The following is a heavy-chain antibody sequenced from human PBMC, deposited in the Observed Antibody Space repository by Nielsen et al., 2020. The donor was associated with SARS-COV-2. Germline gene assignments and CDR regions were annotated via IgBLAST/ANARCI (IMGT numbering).Heavy chain of an antibody. Sequence: GGSLRLSCAASGFTFSSYWMSWVRQAPGKGLEWVANIKQDGSEKYYVDSVKGRFTISRDNAKNSLYLQMNSLRAEDTAVYYCARVLGHGDYGLPNTDYWGQGTLVTVSS. CDR3: ARVLGHGDYGLPNTDY. J-gene: IGHJ4*02. V-gene: IGHV3-7*01. CDR2: IKQDGSEK. D-gene: IGHD4-17*01. CDR1: GFTFSSYW.